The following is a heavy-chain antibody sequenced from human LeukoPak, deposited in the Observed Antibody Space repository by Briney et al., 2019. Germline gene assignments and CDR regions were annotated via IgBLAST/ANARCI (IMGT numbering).Heavy chain of an antibody. J-gene: IGHJ6*03. CDR3: ARPAKGAYYFYYMDV. D-gene: IGHD2-2*01. Sequence: GASVKVSCKASGDTLPTYGITWVRQAPGQGLEWMGWVGTYNGHTNYAQYLQGRVTMTRDTSTNTAHMELRGLRANDTAIYYCARPAKGAYYFYYMDVWGKGTTVTVSS. CDR1: GDTLPTYG. V-gene: IGHV1-18*01. CDR2: VGTYNGHT.